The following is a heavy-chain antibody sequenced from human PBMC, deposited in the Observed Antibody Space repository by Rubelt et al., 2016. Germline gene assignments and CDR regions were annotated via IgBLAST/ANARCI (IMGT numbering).Heavy chain of an antibody. CDR1: GGSINSYY. D-gene: IGHD3-10*01. J-gene: IGHJ4*02. CDR2: IYYTGFT. Sequence: QVQLQESGPGLVKPSATLSLTCTVSGGSINSYYWSWIRQPPGKGLEWIGYIYYTGFTNFNPSLKSRGTISVDTSKNQFSLKRSSVTAADTAVYYCARLFGSRTPSDFWGQGTLVTVSS. V-gene: IGHV4-59*08. CDR3: ARLFGSRTPSDF.